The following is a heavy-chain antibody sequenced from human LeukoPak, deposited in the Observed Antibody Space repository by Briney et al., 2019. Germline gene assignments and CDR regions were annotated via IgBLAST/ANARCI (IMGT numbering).Heavy chain of an antibody. CDR2: IYYSGST. J-gene: IGHJ5*02. CDR1: GGSISSGGYY. V-gene: IGHV4-31*03. D-gene: IGHD5-24*01. CDR3: TATREMATIIGWFDP. Sequence: PSQTLSLTCTVSGGSISSGGYYWSWIRQHPRKGLEWIGYIYYSGSTYYNPSLKSRVTISVDTSKNQFSLKLSSVTAADTAVYYCTATREMATIIGWFDPWGQGTLVTVSS.